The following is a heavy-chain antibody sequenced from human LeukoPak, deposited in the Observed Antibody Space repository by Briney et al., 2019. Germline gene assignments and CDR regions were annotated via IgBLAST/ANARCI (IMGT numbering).Heavy chain of an antibody. CDR1: GGSLSSSSYY. D-gene: IGHD2-15*01. V-gene: IGHV4-39*01. Sequence: SDSLSLTCTVSGGSLSSSSYYWGWIRPPPGRELEWIGSIYYSGNTYYNPSLKSRVIISVDTSKNQFALKLSSVTAADTAVQYCARQLRPGFFDYWGQGTLVTVSS. CDR3: ARQLRPGFFDY. CDR2: IYYSGNT. J-gene: IGHJ4*02.